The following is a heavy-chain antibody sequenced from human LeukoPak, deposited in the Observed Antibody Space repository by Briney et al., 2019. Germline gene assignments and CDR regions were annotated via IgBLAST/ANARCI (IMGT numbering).Heavy chain of an antibody. CDR2: IYYSGST. V-gene: IGHV4-31*03. D-gene: IGHD1-26*01. CDR3: ARAGQGSYAEYFQH. J-gene: IGHJ1*01. CDR1: GGSISSGGYY. Sequence: SETLSLTCTVSGGSISSGGYYWSWIRQHPGKGLEWIGYIYYSGSTYYNPSLKSRVTISVDTSKNQFSLKPSSVTAADTAVYYCARAGQGSYAEYFQHWGQGTLVTVSS.